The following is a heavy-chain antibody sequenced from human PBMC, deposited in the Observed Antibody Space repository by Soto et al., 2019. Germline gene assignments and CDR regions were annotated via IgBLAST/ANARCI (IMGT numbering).Heavy chain of an antibody. CDR2: ISGSGVTT. CDR3: ARGGVY. Sequence: WGSLNLSCSASGFTFIIHEMNWVRQAPGKGLEWISYISGSGVTTYYADSVRGRFIVSRDNAQESLFLQMNSLRVEDTAIYYCARGGVYWGQGTLVTV. J-gene: IGHJ4*02. D-gene: IGHD2-8*01. V-gene: IGHV3-48*03. CDR1: GFTFIIHE.